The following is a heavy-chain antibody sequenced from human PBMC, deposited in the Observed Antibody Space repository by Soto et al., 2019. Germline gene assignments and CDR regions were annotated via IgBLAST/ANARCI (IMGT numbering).Heavy chain of an antibody. CDR3: ARVGYDILTGYYPYYFDY. J-gene: IGHJ4*02. Sequence: PSETLSLTCTVSGGSISSGDYYWSWIRQPPGKGLEWIGYIYYSGSTYYNPSLKSRVTISVDTSKNQFSLKLSSVTAADTAVYYCARVGYDILTGYYPYYFDYWGQGTLVTVSS. V-gene: IGHV4-30-4*01. CDR1: GGSISSGDYY. D-gene: IGHD3-9*01. CDR2: IYYSGST.